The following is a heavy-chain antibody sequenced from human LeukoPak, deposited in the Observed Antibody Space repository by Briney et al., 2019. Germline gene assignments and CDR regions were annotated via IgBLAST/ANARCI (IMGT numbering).Heavy chain of an antibody. D-gene: IGHD3-3*01. J-gene: IGHJ5*02. CDR1: GGSISSGSYY. CDR2: IYTSGST. Sequence: SETLSLTCTVSGGSISSGSYYWSWIRQPAGKGLEWIGRIYTSGSTNYNPSLKSRVTISVDTSKNQFSLKLSSVTAADTAVYYCAREIDQFPLEWLSEEQRGNWFDPWGQGTLVTVSS. V-gene: IGHV4-61*02. CDR3: AREIDQFPLEWLSEEQRGNWFDP.